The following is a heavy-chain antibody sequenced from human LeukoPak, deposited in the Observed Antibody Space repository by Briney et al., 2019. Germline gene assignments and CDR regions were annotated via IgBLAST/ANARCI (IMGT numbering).Heavy chain of an antibody. V-gene: IGHV4-31*03. CDR3: ARDHLKPSSSSTSSYGLDV. CDR2: IYDSGTT. Sequence: PSETLSLTCTVSGASISSGGYYWNWIRQHPGGGLEWTGYIYDSGTTYYNPSLKSRATILVDTSKSQFSLKLSSVTAADTAVYYCARDHLKPSSSSTSSYGLDVWGQGTTVTVSS. J-gene: IGHJ6*02. D-gene: IGHD2-2*01. CDR1: GASISSGGYY.